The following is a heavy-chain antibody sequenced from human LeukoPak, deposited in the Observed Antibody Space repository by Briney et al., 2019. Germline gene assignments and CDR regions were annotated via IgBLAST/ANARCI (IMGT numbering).Heavy chain of an antibody. CDR3: AQNLRFSTQDY. D-gene: IGHD3-3*01. J-gene: IGHJ4*02. CDR1: GFTFSSYA. CDR2: ISDSGGTT. Sequence: GGSLRLSCEASGFTFSSYAMSWVRQAPGKGLEWVSAISDSGGTTYYADSVKGRFTISRDNSKNTLYLQMNSLRAEDTAVYYCAQNLRFSTQDYWGQGTLVTVSS. V-gene: IGHV3-23*01.